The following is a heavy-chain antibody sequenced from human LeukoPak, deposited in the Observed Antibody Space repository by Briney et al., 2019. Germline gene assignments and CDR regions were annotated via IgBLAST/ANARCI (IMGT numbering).Heavy chain of an antibody. V-gene: IGHV4-4*07. D-gene: IGHD3-16*02. J-gene: IGHJ4*02. CDR2: IYTSGST. Sequence: SETLSLTCTVSGGSISSYYWSWIRQPAGKGLEWIGRIYTSGSTNYNPSLKSRVTMSVDTSKNQSSLKLSSVTAADTAVYYCARGRDDYVWGSYRYTHDYWGQGTLVTVSS. CDR1: GGSISSYY. CDR3: ARGRDDYVWGSYRYTHDY.